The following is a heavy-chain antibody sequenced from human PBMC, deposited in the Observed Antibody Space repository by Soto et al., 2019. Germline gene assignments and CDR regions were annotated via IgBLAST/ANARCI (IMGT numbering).Heavy chain of an antibody. J-gene: IGHJ4*02. CDR2: ISGSGGST. CDR1: GFTFSSYA. Sequence: EVQLLESGGGLVQPGGSVRLSCADSGFTFSSYAMSWVRQAPGKGLEWVSAISGSGGSTYYADSVKGRFTISRDNSKNTLYLLMNSLRAEDTAVYYCAKDRPRGEVPRYYDYWGQGTLVTVSS. D-gene: IGHD3-10*01. CDR3: AKDRPRGEVPRYYDY. V-gene: IGHV3-23*01.